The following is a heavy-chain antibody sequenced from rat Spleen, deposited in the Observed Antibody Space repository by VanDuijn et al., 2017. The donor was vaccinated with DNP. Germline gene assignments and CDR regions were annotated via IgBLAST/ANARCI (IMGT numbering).Heavy chain of an antibody. D-gene: IGHD2-1*01. J-gene: IGHJ4*01. CDR2: MRPTGDT. CDR1: GFSLSSYN. CDR3: TRSDTYDYYVMDA. V-gene: IGHV2-63*01. Sequence: QVQLKESGPVLVQASETLSLTCTVSGFSLSSYNVNWVRQSPGKGLEWMGRMRPTGDTSYNSALKSRLSISRDTSKNQVFLKMNSLQTDDTGTYFCTRSDTYDYYVMDAWGQGASVTVSS.